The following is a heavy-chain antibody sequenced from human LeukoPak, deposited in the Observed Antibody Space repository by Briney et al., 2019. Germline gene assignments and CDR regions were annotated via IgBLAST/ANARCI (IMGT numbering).Heavy chain of an antibody. CDR3: ARVGDDYVWGSYRPREYFDY. D-gene: IGHD3-16*02. V-gene: IGHV4-59*12. J-gene: IGHJ4*02. Sequence: SETLSLTCTVSGGSISSYYWSWIRQPPGKGLEWIGYIYYSGSTNYNPSLKSRVTISVDTSKDQFSLKLSSVTAADTAVYYCARVGDDYVWGSYRPREYFDYWGQGTLVTVSS. CDR2: IYYSGST. CDR1: GGSISSYY.